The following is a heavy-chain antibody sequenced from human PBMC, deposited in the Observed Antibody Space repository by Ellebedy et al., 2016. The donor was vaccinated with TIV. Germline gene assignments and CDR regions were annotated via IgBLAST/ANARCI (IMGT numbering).Heavy chain of an antibody. CDR1: GGSFSDYY. CDR2: INHSGST. J-gene: IGHJ4*02. V-gene: IGHV4-34*01. D-gene: IGHD6-19*01. Sequence: MPSETLSLTCAVYGGSFSDYYWSWIRQSPEKGLEWIGEINHSGSTSYNPSLKCRVSISVDTPKKQFSLKMSSVTAADTAVYYCARAFQYSSGWAFDYWGQGTLVTVSS. CDR3: ARAFQYSSGWAFDY.